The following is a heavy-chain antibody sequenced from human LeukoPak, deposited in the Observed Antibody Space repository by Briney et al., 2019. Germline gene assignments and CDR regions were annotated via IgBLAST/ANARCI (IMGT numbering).Heavy chain of an antibody. J-gene: IGHJ4*02. CDR1: GFTFSSYW. CDR2: IYSDVGST. Sequence: GGSLRLSCAGSGFTFSSYWMHWVRQAPGKGLVWVSRIYSDVGSTSYADSVKGRFTISRDNAKNTLYLQMNSLRAEDTAVYYCTRGATDWGQGTLVTVSS. D-gene: IGHD5-12*01. CDR3: TRGATD. V-gene: IGHV3-74*01.